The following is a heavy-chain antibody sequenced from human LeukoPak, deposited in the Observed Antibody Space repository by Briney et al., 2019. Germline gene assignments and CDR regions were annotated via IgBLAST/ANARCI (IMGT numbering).Heavy chain of an antibody. CDR3: ASGTYYFDY. CDR2: ISSSSSTI. J-gene: IGHJ4*02. V-gene: IGHV3-48*04. D-gene: IGHD1-26*01. Sequence: GGSLRLSCAASGFTFSSYSMNWVRQAPGKGLEWVSYISSSSSTIYYADSVKGRFTISRDNAKNSLYLQMNSLRAEDTAVYYCASGTYYFDYWGQGTLVTVSS. CDR1: GFTFSSYS.